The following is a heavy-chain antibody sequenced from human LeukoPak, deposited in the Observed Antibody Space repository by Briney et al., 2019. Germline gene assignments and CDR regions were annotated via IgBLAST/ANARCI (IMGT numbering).Heavy chain of an antibody. Sequence: GGSLRLSCAASGFTFSSYIMNWVRQAPGKGLEWVSSITSSSSYIYYADSVKGRFTISRDNAKNSLYLQMHSLRAEDTAVYYCARDVYCSGGSCPRAYYYYYMDVWGKGTTVTVSS. CDR1: GFTFSSYI. CDR2: ITSSSSYI. CDR3: ARDVYCSGGSCPRAYYYYYMDV. J-gene: IGHJ6*03. D-gene: IGHD2-15*01. V-gene: IGHV3-21*01.